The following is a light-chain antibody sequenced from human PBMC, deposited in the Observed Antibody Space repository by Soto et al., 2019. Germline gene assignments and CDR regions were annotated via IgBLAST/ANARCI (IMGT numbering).Light chain of an antibody. Sequence: QPVLTQPASVSGSPGQSITISCTGTSSDVGGYNYVSWYQQHPGKAPKLMIYEVSNRPSGVSNRFSGSKYGNTASLTISGLQSEDEADYYCSSYTSSSTPVVFGGGTKVTVL. CDR3: SSYTSSSTPVV. J-gene: IGLJ2*01. CDR1: SSDVGGYNY. V-gene: IGLV2-14*01. CDR2: EVS.